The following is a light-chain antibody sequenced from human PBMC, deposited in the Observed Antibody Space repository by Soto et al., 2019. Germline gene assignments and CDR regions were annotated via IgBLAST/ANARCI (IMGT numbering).Light chain of an antibody. CDR3: QESYNAPFN. V-gene: IGKV1-39*01. CDR1: QTIARY. CDR2: AAS. J-gene: IGKJ3*01. Sequence: DFQMPQSPSPLSASVGDRITITCRASQTIARYLNWFQQKSGQPPQLLVYAASTLRHGVPSRFSASGSWSDFTLTINSLQPEELATYDWQESYNAPFNFGPGTKVYIK.